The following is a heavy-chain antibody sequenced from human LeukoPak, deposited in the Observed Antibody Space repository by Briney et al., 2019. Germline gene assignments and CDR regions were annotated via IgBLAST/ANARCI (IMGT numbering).Heavy chain of an antibody. Sequence: GGSLRLSCAASGFTFSNSGMNWVRQAPGKGLEWVSSISGSGGTTYYADSVKGRFTISRDNSKNTLYLQMNSLRAEDTALYYCARYYGSGSYGYYFDYWGQGTLVTVSS. D-gene: IGHD3-10*01. J-gene: IGHJ4*02. CDR2: ISGSGGTT. CDR3: ARYYGSGSYGYYFDY. V-gene: IGHV3-23*01. CDR1: GFTFSNSG.